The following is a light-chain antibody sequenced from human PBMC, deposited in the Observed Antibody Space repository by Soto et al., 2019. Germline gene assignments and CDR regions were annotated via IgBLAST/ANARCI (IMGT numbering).Light chain of an antibody. Sequence: DIQMTQSPSTLSASVGERVTITCRASQSISSWLAWYQQKPGKAPNLLIYKASSLESGVPSRFSGSGSGTEFTLTISGLQPDDFATYYCQQYDSYPYTFGQGTKLEIK. V-gene: IGKV1-5*03. CDR3: QQYDSYPYT. CDR2: KAS. CDR1: QSISSW. J-gene: IGKJ2*01.